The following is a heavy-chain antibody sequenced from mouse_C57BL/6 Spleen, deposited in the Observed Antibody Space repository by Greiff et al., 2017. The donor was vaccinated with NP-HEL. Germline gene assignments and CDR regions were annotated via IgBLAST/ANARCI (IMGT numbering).Heavy chain of an antibody. CDR3: ASIYYGNFYAMDY. Sequence: QLQQSDAELVKPGASVKISCKVSGYTFTDHTIHWMKQRPEQGLEWIGYIYPRDGSTKYNEKFKGKATLTADKSSSTAYMQLNSLTSEDSAVYFCASIYYGNFYAMDYWGQGTSVTVSS. CDR2: IYPRDGST. J-gene: IGHJ4*01. V-gene: IGHV1-78*01. CDR1: GYTFTDHT. D-gene: IGHD2-1*01.